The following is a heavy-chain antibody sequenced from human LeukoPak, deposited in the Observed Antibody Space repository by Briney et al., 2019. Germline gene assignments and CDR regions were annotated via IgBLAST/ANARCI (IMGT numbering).Heavy chain of an antibody. J-gene: IGHJ2*01. CDR1: GYTFTDYN. CDR3: ARSGVVAAPFDL. CDR2: VYANTGGT. Sequence: ASVKVCCYTSGYTFTDYNIHWRRRAPGQGHEGIGWVYANTGGTNSAQKFQGRVTMTRDTSIDTAYMELSRLTSDDTAMFYCARSGVVAAPFDLWGRGTLVTVSS. V-gene: IGHV1-2*02. D-gene: IGHD2-15*01.